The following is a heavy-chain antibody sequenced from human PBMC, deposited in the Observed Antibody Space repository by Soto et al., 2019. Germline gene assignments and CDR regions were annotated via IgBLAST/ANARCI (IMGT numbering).Heavy chain of an antibody. CDR3: ACRMTFFRQLISPLDP. V-gene: IGHV4-34*01. J-gene: IGHJ5*02. Sequence: SETLSLPCAVYGGSANGYYWNWIRQPPGKGLEWLGEINHTGGTHYNPSPKSRGTMSVATSKNQFSLRLSPVIGAVTAIYSCACRMTFFRQLISPLDPWCQETQLATSS. CDR2: INHTGGT. CDR1: GGSANGYY. D-gene: IGHD2-2*01.